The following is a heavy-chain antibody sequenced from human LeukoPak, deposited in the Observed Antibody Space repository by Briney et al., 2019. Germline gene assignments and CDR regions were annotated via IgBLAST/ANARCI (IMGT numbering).Heavy chain of an antibody. CDR3: ARAGHYAGSKYAMDV. Sequence: GGSLRLSCVASGFSFSDYYMSWIRQAPGKGLEWVSYITTYDGAIYEDSVKGRFTISRDNAWNSLYLHINSLRVEDTAVYFCARAGHYAGSKYAMDVWGQGTTVTVSS. J-gene: IGHJ6*02. CDR2: ITTYDGAI. D-gene: IGHD3-16*01. V-gene: IGHV3-11*01. CDR1: GFSFSDYY.